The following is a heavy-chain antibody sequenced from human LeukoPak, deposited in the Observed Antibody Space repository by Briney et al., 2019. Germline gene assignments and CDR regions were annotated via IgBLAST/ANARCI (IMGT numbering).Heavy chain of an antibody. V-gene: IGHV1-2*02. D-gene: IGHD4-11*01. CDR3: ARRGRLQNNWFDP. J-gene: IGHJ5*02. Sequence: ASVKVSCKASGYTFTGYYMHWVRQAPGQGLEWMGWINPNSGGTNYAQKFQGRVTMTRDTSISTAYMELSRLRSDDTAVYHCARRGRLQNNWFDPWGQGTLVTVSS. CDR1: GYTFTGYY. CDR2: INPNSGGT.